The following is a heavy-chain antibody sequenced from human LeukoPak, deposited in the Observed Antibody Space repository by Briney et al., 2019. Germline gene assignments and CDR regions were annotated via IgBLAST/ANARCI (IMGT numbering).Heavy chain of an antibody. J-gene: IGHJ4*02. CDR1: GFSFSSYG. CDR3: TRSRITMVRGVIIERFFDY. Sequence: GGTLRLSCATSGFSFSSYGMSWVRQAPGKGLEWVGFIRSKAYGGTTEYAASVKGRFTISRDDSKSIAYLQMNSLKTEDTAVYYCTRSRITMVRGVIIERFFDYWGQGTLVTVSS. CDR2: IRSKAYGGTT. D-gene: IGHD3-10*01. V-gene: IGHV3-49*04.